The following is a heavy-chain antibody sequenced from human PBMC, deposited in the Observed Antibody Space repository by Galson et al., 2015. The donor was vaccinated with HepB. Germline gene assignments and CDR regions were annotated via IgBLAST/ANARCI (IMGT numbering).Heavy chain of an antibody. V-gene: IGHV3-30*04. CDR2: MSYDGSDK. CDR1: GFTFSAYA. CDR3: ATSRPSTGSHYDS. D-gene: IGHD6-13*01. J-gene: IGHJ5*01. Sequence: SLRLSCAASGFTFSAYAMHWVRQAPGKGLEWVASMSYDGSDKYYADSVKGRISISRDNSKNTLYLQMNSLRPEDTGVYYCATSRPSTGSHYDSWGQGTLVSVSS.